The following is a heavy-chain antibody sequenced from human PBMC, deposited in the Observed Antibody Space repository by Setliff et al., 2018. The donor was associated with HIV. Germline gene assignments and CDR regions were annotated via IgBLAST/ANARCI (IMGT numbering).Heavy chain of an antibody. CDR1: GFAFSDFS. CDR2: INEDGSQK. D-gene: IGHD4-4*01. CDR3: ARSATNYNYYYYGMDV. Sequence: GGSLRLSCVASGFAFSDFSMFWARQAPGKGLEWVANINEDGSQKYYVDSVKGRFTISRDNAKKSLFLQMNSLRAEDTGVYYCARSATNYNYYYYGMDVWGQGTTVTVSS. V-gene: IGHV3-7*01. J-gene: IGHJ6*02.